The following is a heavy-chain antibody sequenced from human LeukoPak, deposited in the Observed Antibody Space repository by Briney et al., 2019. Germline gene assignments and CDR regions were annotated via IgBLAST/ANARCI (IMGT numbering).Heavy chain of an antibody. V-gene: IGHV4-39*01. J-gene: IGHJ5*02. CDR3: ARSTTIKGWFDP. CDR1: GGSIGSSTYY. CDR2: IYYSGST. D-gene: IGHD4-11*01. Sequence: SETLSLTCTVSGGSIGSSTYYWGWIRQPPGKGLEWIGSIYYSGSTYYNPSLKSRVTISVDTSKNQFSLNLTFVTAADTAVYYCARSTTIKGWFDPWGQGTLVTVSS.